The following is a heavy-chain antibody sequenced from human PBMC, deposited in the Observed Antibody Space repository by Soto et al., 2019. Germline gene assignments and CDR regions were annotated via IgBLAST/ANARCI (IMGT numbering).Heavy chain of an antibody. CDR1: GGSISSGDYY. Sequence: SETLSLTCTVSGGSISSGDYYWSWIRQPPGKGLEWIGYIYYSGSTYYNPSLKSRVTISVDTSKNQFSLKLSSVTAADTAVYYCARDRITIFGVVIGEFDYWGQGTPVTVSS. D-gene: IGHD3-3*01. J-gene: IGHJ4*02. CDR2: IYYSGST. CDR3: ARDRITIFGVVIGEFDY. V-gene: IGHV4-30-4*01.